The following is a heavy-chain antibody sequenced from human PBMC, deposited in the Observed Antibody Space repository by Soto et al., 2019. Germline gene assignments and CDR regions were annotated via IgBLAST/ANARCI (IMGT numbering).Heavy chain of an antibody. Sequence: SETLSLTCTVSGDSISSGGHYWSWIRQHPGKRPEWIGYISYSGIVYYNPSLESRFTISVDTSKNQFSLKLSSVTAADTAVYYCARRYGYSFDYWGQGTLVTVSS. D-gene: IGHD1-1*01. J-gene: IGHJ4*02. CDR3: ARRYGYSFDY. CDR2: ISYSGIV. V-gene: IGHV4-31*03. CDR1: GDSISSGGHY.